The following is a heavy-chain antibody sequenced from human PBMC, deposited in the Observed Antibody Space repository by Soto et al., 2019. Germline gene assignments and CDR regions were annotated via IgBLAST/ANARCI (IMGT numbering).Heavy chain of an antibody. D-gene: IGHD2-2*01. V-gene: IGHV1-2*02. CDR1: GYTFTGCY. Sequence: QVQLVQSGADVKTPGASVRVSCKASGYTFTGCYVHWVREAPGQGLEWMGWINPETGGTSYAQKFQGRVTLSRDTSINTAYLELSRLRFDDAAVYFCARERYQVISDGMDVWGQGTTVTVSS. J-gene: IGHJ6*02. CDR3: ARERYQVISDGMDV. CDR2: INPETGGT.